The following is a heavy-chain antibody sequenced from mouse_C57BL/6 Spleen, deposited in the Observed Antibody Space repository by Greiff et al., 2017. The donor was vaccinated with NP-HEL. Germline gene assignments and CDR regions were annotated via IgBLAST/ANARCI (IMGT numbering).Heavy chain of an antibody. CDR1: GYTFTDYE. Sequence: VQLQQSGAELVRPGASVTLSCKASGYTFTDYEMHWVKQTPVHGLEWIGAIDPETGGTAYNQKFKGKAILTADKSSSTAYMELRSLTSEDSAVYYCTRRSYYGSSYPSYAMDYWGQGTSVTVSS. V-gene: IGHV1-15*01. D-gene: IGHD1-1*01. CDR2: IDPETGGT. J-gene: IGHJ4*01. CDR3: TRRSYYGSSYPSYAMDY.